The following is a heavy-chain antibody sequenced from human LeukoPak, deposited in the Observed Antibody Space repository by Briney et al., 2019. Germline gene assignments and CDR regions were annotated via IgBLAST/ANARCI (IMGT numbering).Heavy chain of an antibody. Sequence: PSETLSLTCTVSGGSISSSSYYWGWIRQPPGQGLEWIGSIYYSGSTYYNPSLKSRVTISVYTSKNQFSLKLSSVTAADTAVYYCARDEFSGQIFDPWGQGTLVTVSS. CDR3: ARDEFSGQIFDP. J-gene: IGHJ5*02. D-gene: IGHD6-25*01. CDR1: GGSISSSSYY. V-gene: IGHV4-39*07. CDR2: IYYSGST.